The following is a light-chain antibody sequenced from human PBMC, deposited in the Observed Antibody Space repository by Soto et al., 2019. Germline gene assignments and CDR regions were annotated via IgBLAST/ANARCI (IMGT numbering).Light chain of an antibody. CDR1: QTVSASY. CDR2: GAS. V-gene: IGKV3-20*01. Sequence: ETVLTQSPGTLSLSPGERATLSCRASQTVSASYLAWYQQKPGQAPRLLIYGASNRATGIPDRLSGSGSGTDFTLTINRLEPEDFAVYYCQQYGNSPISFGQGTRLEIK. CDR3: QQYGNSPIS. J-gene: IGKJ5*01.